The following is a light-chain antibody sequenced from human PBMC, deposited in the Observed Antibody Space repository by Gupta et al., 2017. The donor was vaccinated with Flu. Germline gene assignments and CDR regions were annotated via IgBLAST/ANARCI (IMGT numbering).Light chain of an antibody. CDR3: AAWDDSLNGHYV. Sequence: QSLLAQPPSSSGTPGQRVTITCSGSSSNIGSNAVNWYQQVPGTSPKLLIYGSNQRPSGVPDRFAGSKSGTSASLAIRGFQSEDEADYYCAAWDDSLNGHYVFGTGTKVTVL. V-gene: IGLV1-44*01. CDR2: GSN. CDR1: SSNIGSNA. J-gene: IGLJ1*01.